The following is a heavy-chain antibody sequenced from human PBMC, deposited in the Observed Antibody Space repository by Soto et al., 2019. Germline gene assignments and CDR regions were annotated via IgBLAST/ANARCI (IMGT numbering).Heavy chain of an antibody. V-gene: IGHV4-4*02. CDR2: IYHSGST. CDR3: ARKNYGSGSYYTQDY. Sequence: TSETLSLTCAVSGGSISSSNWWSWVRQPPGKGLEWIGEIYHSGSTNYNPSLKSRVTISVDKSKNQFSLKLSSVTAADTAVYYCARKNYGSGSYYTQDYWGQGTLVTVSS. CDR1: GGSISSSNW. D-gene: IGHD3-10*01. J-gene: IGHJ4*02.